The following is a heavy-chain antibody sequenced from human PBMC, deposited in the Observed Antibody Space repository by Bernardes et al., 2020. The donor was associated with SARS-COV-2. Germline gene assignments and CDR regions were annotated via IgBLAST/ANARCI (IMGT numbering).Heavy chain of an antibody. Sequence: LRLSCAASGFTFSSYAMHWVRQAPGKGLEWVAVISYDGSNKYYADSVKGRFTISRDNSKNTLYLQMNSLRAEDTAVYYCASSPPDIVLMVYADRDYWGQGTLVTVSS. J-gene: IGHJ4*02. CDR3: ASSPPDIVLMVYADRDY. V-gene: IGHV3-30-3*01. D-gene: IGHD2-8*01. CDR2: ISYDGSNK. CDR1: GFTFSSYA.